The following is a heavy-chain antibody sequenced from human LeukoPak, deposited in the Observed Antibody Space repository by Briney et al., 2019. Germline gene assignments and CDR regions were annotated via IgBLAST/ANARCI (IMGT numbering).Heavy chain of an antibody. D-gene: IGHD2-2*02. CDR2: ISGSGGST. J-gene: IGHJ4*02. CDR1: GFTFSSYA. V-gene: IGHV3-23*01. Sequence: GGSLRLSCAASGFTFSSYAMSWVRQAPGKGLEWVSAISGSGGSTYYADSVKGRFTISRDNSKDTLYLQVNSLRAEDTAVYYCAKVGYCSSTSCYTVAYFDYWGQGTLVTVSS. CDR3: AKVGYCSSTSCYTVAYFDY.